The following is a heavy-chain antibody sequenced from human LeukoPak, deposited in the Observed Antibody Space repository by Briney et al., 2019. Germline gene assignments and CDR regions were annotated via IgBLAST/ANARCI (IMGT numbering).Heavy chain of an antibody. CDR3: ARVDSSGWYGTVHY. CDR1: GYTFTSYG. CDR2: ISAYNGNT. J-gene: IGHJ4*02. Sequence: AASVKVSCKASGYTFTSYGISWVRQAPGQGLEWMGWISAYNGNTNYAQKLQGRVTMTTVTSTSTAYMELRSLRSDDTAVYYCARVDSSGWYGTVHYWGQGTLVTVSS. V-gene: IGHV1-18*01. D-gene: IGHD6-19*01.